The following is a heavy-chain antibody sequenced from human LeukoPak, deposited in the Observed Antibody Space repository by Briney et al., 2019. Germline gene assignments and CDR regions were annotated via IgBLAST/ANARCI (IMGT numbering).Heavy chain of an antibody. J-gene: IGHJ4*02. CDR3: ARVDHYSRSWTFDY. CDR2: ISYDGSNK. CDR1: GFTFSSYA. V-gene: IGHV3-30*04. Sequence: GGSLRLSCAASGFTFSSYAMHWVRQAPGKGLEWVAVISYDGSNKYYADSVKGQFTISRDNSKNTLYLQMNSLRAEDTAVYYCARVDHYSRSWTFDYWGQGTLVTVSS. D-gene: IGHD6-13*01.